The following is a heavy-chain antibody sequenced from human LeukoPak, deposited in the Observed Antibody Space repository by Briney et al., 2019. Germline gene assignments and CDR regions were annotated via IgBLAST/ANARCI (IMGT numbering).Heavy chain of an antibody. J-gene: IGHJ6*03. Sequence: SVKVSCKASGGTFSSYAISWVRQAPGQGLEWMGGIIPIFGTTNYAQKFQDRVTITADKSTSTAYMELSSLRSEDTAVYYCARGPSITMVRGGQWYYYMDVWGKGTTVTISS. V-gene: IGHV1-69*06. CDR3: ARGPSITMVRGGQWYYYMDV. D-gene: IGHD3-10*01. CDR2: IIPIFGTT. CDR1: GGTFSSYA.